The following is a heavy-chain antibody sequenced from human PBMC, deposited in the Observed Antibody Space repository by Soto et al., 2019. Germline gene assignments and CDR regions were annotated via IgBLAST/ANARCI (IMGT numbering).Heavy chain of an antibody. CDR2: ISGSGGST. CDR1: GFTFSSYA. Sequence: EVQLLESGVGLVQPGGSLRLSCAASGFTFSSYAMSWVRQAPGKGLEWVSAISGSGGSTYYADSVKGRFTISRDNSKNTLYLQMNSLRAEDTAVYYCAKEEHSLGYYYDSSGLFEYWGQGTLVTVSS. CDR3: AKEEHSLGYYYDSSGLFEY. J-gene: IGHJ4*02. V-gene: IGHV3-23*01. D-gene: IGHD3-22*01.